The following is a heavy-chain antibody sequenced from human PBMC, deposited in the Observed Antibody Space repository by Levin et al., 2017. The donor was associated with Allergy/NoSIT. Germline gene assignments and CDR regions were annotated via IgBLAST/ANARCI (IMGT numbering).Heavy chain of an antibody. Sequence: GESLKISCVASGFTFSSHSLHWVRQAPGKGLEGVAVISHDGNTKDYEDSVKGRFTISRDDSKNTLYLQMSSLIPEDTAVYYCVRENWDLPRNFDYWGQGTLVTVSS. CDR3: VRENWDLPRNFDY. V-gene: IGHV3-30*04. CDR2: ISHDGNTK. J-gene: IGHJ4*02. CDR1: GFTFSSHS. D-gene: IGHD1-26*01.